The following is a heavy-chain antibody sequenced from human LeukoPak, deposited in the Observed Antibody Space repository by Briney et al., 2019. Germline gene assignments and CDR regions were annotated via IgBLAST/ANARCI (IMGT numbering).Heavy chain of an antibody. Sequence: GGSLGLSCAASGFTFSNSWMSWVRQAPGKGLEWVGRIKSKTDGGKTDYAAPVKGRFTISRDDSKNTLYLQMNSLKTEDTAVYYCTTEVYSSGWYFYWGQGTLVTVSS. CDR2: IKSKTDGGKT. J-gene: IGHJ4*02. CDR3: TTEVYSSGWYFY. CDR1: GFTFSNSW. D-gene: IGHD6-19*01. V-gene: IGHV3-15*01.